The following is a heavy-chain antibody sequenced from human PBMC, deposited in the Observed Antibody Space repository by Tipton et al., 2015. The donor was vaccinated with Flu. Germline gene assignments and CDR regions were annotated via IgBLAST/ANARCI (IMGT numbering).Heavy chain of an antibody. CDR1: GGSISSYY. CDR2: TYVSGST. J-gene: IGHJ2*01. D-gene: IGHD4-17*01. Sequence: TLSLTCTVSGGSISSYYWSWIRQSAGKGLEWIGRTYVSGSTNYNPSLKSRVTLSVDTSKNQFSLKLSSVTAADMAIYYCASERSYGDWYFDLWGRGTPVTVSS. CDR3: ASERSYGDWYFDL. V-gene: IGHV4-4*07.